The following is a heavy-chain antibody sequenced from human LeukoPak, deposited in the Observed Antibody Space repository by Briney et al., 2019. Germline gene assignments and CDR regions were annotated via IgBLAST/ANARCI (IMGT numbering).Heavy chain of an antibody. CDR3: AILTNGYGYFDY. V-gene: IGHV4-34*01. Sequence: SETLSLTCAVYGWSFSGYYWSWIRQPPGKGLEWIGEISHSGSTNYNPSLESRVTISVDTSKNQFSLKLTSVTAADTAVYYCAILTNGYGYFDYWGPGTLVTVSS. CDR1: GWSFSGYY. D-gene: IGHD5-18*01. CDR2: ISHSGST. J-gene: IGHJ4*02.